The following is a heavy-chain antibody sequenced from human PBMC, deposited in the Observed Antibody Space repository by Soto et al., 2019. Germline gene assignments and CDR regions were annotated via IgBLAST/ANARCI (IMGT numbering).Heavy chain of an antibody. Sequence: KASETLSLTCTVSGGSIISGGYYWIWIRQHPGKGLEWIGYIYYSGSTYYNPSLKSRVTISVDTSKNQFSLKLSSVTAADTAVYYCARYRKAGGRYYGMDVWGQGTTVTVSS. J-gene: IGHJ6*02. D-gene: IGHD1-26*01. V-gene: IGHV4-31*03. CDR3: ARYRKAGGRYYGMDV. CDR1: GGSIISGGYY. CDR2: IYYSGST.